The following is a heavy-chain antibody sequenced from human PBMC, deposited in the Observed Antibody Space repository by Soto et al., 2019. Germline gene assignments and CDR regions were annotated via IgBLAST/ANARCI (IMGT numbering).Heavy chain of an antibody. V-gene: IGHV3-15*01. D-gene: IGHD3-10*01. CDR3: TTDGSGYYGSGSTTLGAFDI. Sequence: GGSLRLSXAASGFTFSNAWMSWVCQAPGKGLEWVGRIKSKTDGGTTDYAAPVKGRFTISRDDSKNTLYLQMNSLKTEDTAVYYCTTDGSGYYGSGSTTLGAFDIWGQGTMVTVSS. J-gene: IGHJ3*02. CDR2: IKSKTDGGTT. CDR1: GFTFSNAW.